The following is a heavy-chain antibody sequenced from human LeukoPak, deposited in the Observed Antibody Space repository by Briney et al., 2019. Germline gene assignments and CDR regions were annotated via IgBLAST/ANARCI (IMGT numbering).Heavy chain of an antibody. CDR1: GFTFSSYD. V-gene: IGHV3-13*01. J-gene: IGHJ6*02. Sequence: GGSLRLSCAASGFTFSSYDMHWVRQPTEKGLEWVSAIGVAGDTFYAGSVKGRFTISRENAKNALFLQMNSLRAGDTAVYYCTRDRHGMDIWGQGTTVTVSS. CDR3: TRDRHGMDI. CDR2: IGVAGDT.